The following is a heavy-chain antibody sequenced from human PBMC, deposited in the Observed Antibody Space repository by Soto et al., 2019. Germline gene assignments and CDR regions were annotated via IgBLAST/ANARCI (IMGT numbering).Heavy chain of an antibody. V-gene: IGHV3-33*06. D-gene: IGHD3-22*01. J-gene: IGHJ4*02. Sequence: QPGGSLRLSCAASGFTFSSYGMHWVRQAPGKGLEWVAVIWYDGSNKYYADSVKGRFTISRDNSKNTLYLQMNSLRAEDTAVYYCAKNPGYYYDSTGYHFDYWGQGTLVTVSS. CDR3: AKNPGYYYDSTGYHFDY. CDR1: GFTFSSYG. CDR2: IWYDGSNK.